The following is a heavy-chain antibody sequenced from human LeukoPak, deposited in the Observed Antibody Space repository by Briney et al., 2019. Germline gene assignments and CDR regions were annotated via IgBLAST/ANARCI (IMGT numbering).Heavy chain of an antibody. D-gene: IGHD6-19*01. Sequence: GGSLRLSCAASGFTFSSYAMSWVRQATGKGLEWVANINEGGNVKFYVDSVKGRFTISRDNTKISLYLQMYSLRAEDTAVYYCARVGKNGWDFDHWGQGTLVTVSS. CDR2: INEGGNVK. CDR1: GFTFSSYA. V-gene: IGHV3-7*01. CDR3: ARVGKNGWDFDH. J-gene: IGHJ4*02.